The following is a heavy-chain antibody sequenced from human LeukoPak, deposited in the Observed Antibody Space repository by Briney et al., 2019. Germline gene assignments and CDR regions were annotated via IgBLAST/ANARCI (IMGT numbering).Heavy chain of an antibody. CDR3: ARASVDTAMDEYFQH. CDR2: INPNSGGT. J-gene: IGHJ1*01. CDR1: GYTFTGYY. V-gene: IGHV1-2*02. D-gene: IGHD5-18*01. Sequence: ASVKVSCKASGYTFTGYYMHWVRQAPGQGLEWTGWINPNSGGTNYAQKFQGRVTMTRDTSISTAYMELSRLRSDDTAVYYCARASVDTAMDEYFQHWGQGTLVTVSS.